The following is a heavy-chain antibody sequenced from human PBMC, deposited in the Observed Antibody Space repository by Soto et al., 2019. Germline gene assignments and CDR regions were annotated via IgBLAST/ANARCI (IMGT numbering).Heavy chain of an antibody. CDR2: AYYTGST. CDR1: GGSLSGFY. V-gene: IGHV4-59*01. CDR3: ARSVAVPGAHIDY. D-gene: IGHD6-19*01. Sequence: PSETLFLTFSVSGGSLSGFYWSWIRQSPGKGLEWLGYAYYTGSTNYSPSLRSRVSISVDTSKNEFSLRLSSVTAADTAVYFCARSVAVPGAHIDYWGQGTQVTVSS. J-gene: IGHJ4*02.